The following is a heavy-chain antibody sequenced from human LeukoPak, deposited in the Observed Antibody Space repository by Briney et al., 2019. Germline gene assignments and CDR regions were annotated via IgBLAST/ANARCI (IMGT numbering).Heavy chain of an antibody. CDR2: IIPIFGTA. J-gene: IGHJ4*02. V-gene: IGHV1-69*13. Sequence: GASVKVSCKASGGTFSSYAISWVRQAPGQGLEWMGGIIPIFGTANYAQKFQGRVTITADESTSTAYMELSSLRSEDTAVHYCASGDYGDYLSSYWGQGTLVTVSS. D-gene: IGHD4-17*01. CDR1: GGTFSSYA. CDR3: ASGDYGDYLSSY.